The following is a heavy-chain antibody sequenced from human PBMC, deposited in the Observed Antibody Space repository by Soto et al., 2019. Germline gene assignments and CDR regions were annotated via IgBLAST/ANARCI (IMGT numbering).Heavy chain of an antibody. V-gene: IGHV3-23*01. CDR2: ISDSGGST. CDR1: GFTVSSYA. D-gene: IGHD2-8*01. CDR3: IKALVCLAY. Sequence: PGGSLRRSCAASGFTVSSYAMTWVRQAPGKGLEGVSSISDSGGSTFYAGSVKGRFTISRDNYKKTSYLQMNRLRVEDTAVYYCIKALVCLAYWAQETPVTVSS. J-gene: IGHJ4*02.